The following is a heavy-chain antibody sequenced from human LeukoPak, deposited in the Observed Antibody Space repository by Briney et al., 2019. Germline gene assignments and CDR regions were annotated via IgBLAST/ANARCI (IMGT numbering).Heavy chain of an antibody. CDR3: AREVAVATEGWFDP. Sequence: ASVKVSCEASGYTFTSYHMHWVRQAPGQGLEWMGWISAYNGNTNYAQKLQGRVTMTTDTSTSTAYMELRSLRSDDTAVYYCAREVAVATEGWFDPWGQGTLVTVSS. D-gene: IGHD5-12*01. V-gene: IGHV1-18*04. J-gene: IGHJ5*02. CDR2: ISAYNGNT. CDR1: GYTFTSYH.